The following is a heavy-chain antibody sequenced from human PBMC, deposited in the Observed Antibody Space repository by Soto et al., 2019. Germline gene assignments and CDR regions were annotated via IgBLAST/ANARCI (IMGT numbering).Heavy chain of an antibody. V-gene: IGHV1-69*12. D-gene: IGHD6-13*01. Sequence: QVQLVQSGAEVKKPGSSVKVSCKASGGTFSSYAISWVRQAPGQGLEWMGGIIPIFGTANYVQKFQGRVTITADESASTAYMELSSRRSEDTAVDYCGREAYGAAAGTILYWGQGTLVTVSS. CDR2: IIPIFGTA. CDR1: GGTFSSYA. J-gene: IGHJ4*02. CDR3: GREAYGAAAGTILY.